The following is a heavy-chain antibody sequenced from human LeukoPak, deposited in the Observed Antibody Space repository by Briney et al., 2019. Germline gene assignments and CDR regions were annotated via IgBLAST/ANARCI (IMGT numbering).Heavy chain of an antibody. D-gene: IGHD3-16*01. CDR1: GFTFSRYG. V-gene: IGHV3-30*02. CDR3: ARGGVLKSVDY. J-gene: IGHJ4*02. Sequence: GGSLRLSCAASGFTFSRYGMHWVRQAPGKGLEWVAFIRYDGNEKYYGDSVKGRFTISRDNSKNTMYVQMNSLRDEDTAVYYCARGGVLKSVDYWGQGTLVAVSS. CDR2: IRYDGNEK.